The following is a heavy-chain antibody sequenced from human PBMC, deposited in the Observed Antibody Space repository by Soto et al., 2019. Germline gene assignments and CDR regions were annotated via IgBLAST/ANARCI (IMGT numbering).Heavy chain of an antibody. Sequence: ASVKVSCKASGYTFTSYGISWVRQAPGQGLEWMGWISAYDGETNYAQKLQGRVTMTEDTSTDTAYMELSSLRSEDTAVYYCATTTTVVTPYFDYWGQGTLVTVPQ. CDR2: ISAYDGET. CDR1: GYTFTSYG. D-gene: IGHD4-17*01. CDR3: ATTTTVVTPYFDY. J-gene: IGHJ4*02. V-gene: IGHV1-18*01.